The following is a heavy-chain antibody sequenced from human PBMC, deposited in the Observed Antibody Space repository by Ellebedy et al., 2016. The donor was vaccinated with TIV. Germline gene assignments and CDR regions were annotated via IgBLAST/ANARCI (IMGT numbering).Heavy chain of an antibody. D-gene: IGHD3-9*01. CDR2: IHHTGST. V-gene: IGHV4-61*03. CDR1: GGSVSSGSYF. CDR3: AREDYESLTGYSSGMDV. J-gene: IGHJ6*02. Sequence: PSETLSLTCTVSGGSVSSGSYFRSWIRQPPGRGLEWIGYIHHTGSTNYSPSLKSRVTISIDTSKNDFSLKVSSVTAADTAVYYCAREDYESLTGYSSGMDVWGQGTTVTVSS.